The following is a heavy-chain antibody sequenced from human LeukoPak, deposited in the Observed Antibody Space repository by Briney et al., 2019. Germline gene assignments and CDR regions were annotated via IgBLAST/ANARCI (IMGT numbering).Heavy chain of an antibody. J-gene: IGHJ4*02. V-gene: IGHV3-30*02. Sequence: PGGSLRLSCAASGISFSSFGMHWVRQAPGKGLEWVTFIRYDGLNKYYADSVKGRFTISRDNSKNTLYLQMNSLRPEDTAVYYCAKSQNYYDNSGYYYLDYWGQGNLVTVFS. CDR3: AKSQNYYDNSGYYYLDY. CDR2: IRYDGLNK. CDR1: GISFSSFG. D-gene: IGHD3-22*01.